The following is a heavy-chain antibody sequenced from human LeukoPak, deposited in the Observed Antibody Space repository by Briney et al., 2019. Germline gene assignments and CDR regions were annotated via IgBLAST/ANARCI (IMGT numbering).Heavy chain of an antibody. J-gene: IGHJ4*02. Sequence: SETLSLTRTVAGGSISSYSWSWIRQPPGKGLEWIGDISYSGNTNSNPSLKGRVTLSVDTSKTQFSLKLSSVTAADTAVYYCARRLPAAGTLDYWGQGTLVTVSS. CDR3: ARRLPAAGTLDY. CDR2: ISYSGNT. D-gene: IGHD6-13*01. CDR1: GGSISSYS. V-gene: IGHV4-59*08.